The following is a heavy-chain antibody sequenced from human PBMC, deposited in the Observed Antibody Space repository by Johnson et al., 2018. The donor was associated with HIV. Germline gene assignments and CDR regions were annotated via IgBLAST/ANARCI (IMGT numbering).Heavy chain of an antibody. V-gene: IGHV3-7*01. CDR1: GFTFSSYW. CDR3: GRESTSGGTAFDI. J-gene: IGHJ3*02. Sequence: EQLVESGGGLVQPGGSLRLSCAASGFTFSSYWMSWVRQATGKGLEWVANIKQEGSVEYYVDSVKGRFTISRDNSKNSLYLQMNTLRDEDTAVYYCGRESTSGGTAFDIWGQGTMVTVSS. D-gene: IGHD2-15*01. CDR2: IKQEGSVE.